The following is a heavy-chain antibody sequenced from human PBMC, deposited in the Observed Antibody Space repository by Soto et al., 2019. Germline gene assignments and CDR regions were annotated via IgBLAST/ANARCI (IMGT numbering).Heavy chain of an antibody. V-gene: IGHV1-69*12. D-gene: IGHD5-12*01. J-gene: IGHJ2*01. Sequence: QVQLVQSGAEVKKPGSSVTVYCKASGGTFSSYTISWVRQAPGQGLEWMGGIIPIFGTANYAQKFQGRVTITADEPTSTAYMELSSLRSEDTAVYYCARGNHRWLQLWYFDLWGRGTLVSVSS. CDR3: ARGNHRWLQLWYFDL. CDR1: GGTFSSYT. CDR2: IIPIFGTA.